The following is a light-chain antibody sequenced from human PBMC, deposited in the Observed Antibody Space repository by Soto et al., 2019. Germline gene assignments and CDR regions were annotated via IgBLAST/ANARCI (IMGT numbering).Light chain of an antibody. J-gene: IGKJ4*01. CDR1: QGISSY. V-gene: IGKV1-9*01. CDR2: AAS. CDR3: QQVNSYPFT. Sequence: DIQLTQSPSFQSAWVRDRVTITWRASQGISSYLAWYQQKPGKAPKLLIYAASTLHTGVPSRFSGSGFGTEHTLTISSLQPEDFATYYCQQVNSYPFTFGGGTKVDIK.